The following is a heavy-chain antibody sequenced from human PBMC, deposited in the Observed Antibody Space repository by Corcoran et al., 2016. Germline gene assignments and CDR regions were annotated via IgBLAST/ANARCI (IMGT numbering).Heavy chain of an antibody. D-gene: IGHD2-15*01. CDR2: IYSGGST. CDR1: GFTVSSNY. Sequence: EVQLVESGGGLIQPGGSLRLSCAASGFTVSSNYMSWVRQAPGKGLEWVSVIYSGGSTYYADSVKGRFTSSRDNSKNTLYLQMNSLRAEDTAVYYCARDIPCSGGSCYSGFDYWGQGTLVTVSS. CDR3: ARDIPCSGGSCYSGFDY. V-gene: IGHV3-53*01. J-gene: IGHJ4*02.